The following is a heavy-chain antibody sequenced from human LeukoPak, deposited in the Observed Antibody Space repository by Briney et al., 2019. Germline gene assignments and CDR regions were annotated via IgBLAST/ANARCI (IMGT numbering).Heavy chain of an antibody. CDR3: ARDTTEWLQFPGFFDY. J-gene: IGHJ4*02. Sequence: GGSLRLSCAASGFTFSSYAMHWVRQAPGKGLEWVAVISYDGSNKYYADSVKGRFTISRDNSKNTLYLQMNSLRAEDTAVYYCARDTTEWLQFPGFFDYWGQGTLVTVSS. V-gene: IGHV3-30*04. D-gene: IGHD5-24*01. CDR1: GFTFSSYA. CDR2: ISYDGSNK.